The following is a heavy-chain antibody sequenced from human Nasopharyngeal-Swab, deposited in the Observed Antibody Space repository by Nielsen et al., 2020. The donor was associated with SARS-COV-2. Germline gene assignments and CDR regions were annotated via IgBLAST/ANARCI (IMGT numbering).Heavy chain of an antibody. Sequence: ASVKVSCKVSGYTLTELSMHWVRQAPGKGLEWMGGIDPEDGETIYAQKFQGRVTMTEDTSTDTAYMELSSLRSEDTAVYYCATDLPVRRSEWELLQAPYYYYGMDVWGQGTTVTVSS. CDR1: GYTLTELS. CDR2: IDPEDGET. J-gene: IGHJ6*02. CDR3: ATDLPVRRSEWELLQAPYYYYGMDV. V-gene: IGHV1-24*01. D-gene: IGHD1-26*01.